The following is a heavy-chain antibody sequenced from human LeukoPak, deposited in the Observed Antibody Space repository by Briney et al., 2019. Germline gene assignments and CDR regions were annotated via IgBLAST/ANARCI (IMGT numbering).Heavy chain of an antibody. Sequence: GGSLRLSCAASGFTFSSYGMHWVRQAPGKGLGWVAVISYDGSNKYYADSVKGRFTISRDNSKNTLYLQMNSLRAEDTAVYYCAREAVREFDYWGQGTLVTVSS. CDR2: ISYDGSNK. CDR1: GFTFSSYG. D-gene: IGHD1-26*01. V-gene: IGHV3-30*03. J-gene: IGHJ4*02. CDR3: AREAVREFDY.